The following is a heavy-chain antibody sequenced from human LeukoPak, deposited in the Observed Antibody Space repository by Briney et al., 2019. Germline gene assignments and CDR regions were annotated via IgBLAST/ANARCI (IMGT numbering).Heavy chain of an antibody. CDR2: IYTSGST. V-gene: IGHV4-61*02. CDR1: GGSISSGSYY. J-gene: IGHJ3*02. D-gene: IGHD2-15*01. CDR3: ARDRGLGYCSGGSCFYAFDI. Sequence: PSETLSLTCTVSGGSISSGSYYWSWIRRPAGKGLEWIGRIYTSGSTNYNPSLKSRVTISVDTSKNQFSLKLSSVTAADTAVYYCARDRGLGYCSGGSCFYAFDIWGQGTMVTVSS.